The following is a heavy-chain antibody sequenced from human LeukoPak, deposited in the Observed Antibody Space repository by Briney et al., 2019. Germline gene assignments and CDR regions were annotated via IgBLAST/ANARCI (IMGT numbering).Heavy chain of an antibody. D-gene: IGHD2-15*01. V-gene: IGHV1-69*13. CDR2: IIPIFGTA. Sequence: ASVKVSCKASGGTFSSYAISWVRQAPGQGLEWMGGIIPIFGTANYAQKFQGRVTITADESTSTAYMELSSLRSEDTAVYYCASGVGGRMVVTYFDYWGQGTLVTVSS. CDR1: GGTFSSYA. J-gene: IGHJ4*02. CDR3: ASGVGGRMVVTYFDY.